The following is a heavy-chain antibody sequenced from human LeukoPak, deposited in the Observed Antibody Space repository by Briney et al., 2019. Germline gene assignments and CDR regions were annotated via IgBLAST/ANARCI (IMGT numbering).Heavy chain of an antibody. V-gene: IGHV3-73*01. CDR2: TRSEAASYTP. J-gene: IGHJ4*02. Sequence: AGSMKLSCAASRFTFSGISMHWVRQASGKVMEWLGRTRSEAASYTPAYAASVKGRFIVSSDDSKHTAYLQMNSLKTEDPAVYYCRAAADLNDYWGQGTLVTVSS. CDR3: RAAADLNDY. CDR1: RFTFSGIS. D-gene: IGHD6-13*01.